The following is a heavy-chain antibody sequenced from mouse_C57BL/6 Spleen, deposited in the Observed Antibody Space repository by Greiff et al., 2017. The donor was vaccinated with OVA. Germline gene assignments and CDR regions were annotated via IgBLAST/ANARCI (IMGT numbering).Heavy chain of an antibody. CDR1: GFTFSSYA. D-gene: IGHD2-10*02. J-gene: IGHJ3*01. Sequence: DVMLVESGEGLVKPGGSLKLSCAASGFTFSSYAMSWVRQTPEKRLEWVAYISSGGDYIYYADTVKGRFTISRDNARNTLYLQMSSLKSEDTAMYYCTRDRLEGFAYWGQGTLVTVSA. V-gene: IGHV5-9-1*02. CDR2: ISSGGDYI. CDR3: TRDRLEGFAY.